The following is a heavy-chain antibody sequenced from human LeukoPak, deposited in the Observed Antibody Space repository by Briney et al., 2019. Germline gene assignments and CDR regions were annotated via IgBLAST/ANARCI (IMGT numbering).Heavy chain of an antibody. CDR2: ISSSSSYI. CDR1: GFTFSSYS. J-gene: IGHJ4*02. CDR3: ARNGVTSTYYFDY. D-gene: IGHD2-21*02. Sequence: SGGSLRLSCAASGFTFSSYSMNWVRQAPGKGLEWVSSISSSSSYIYYADSVKGRFTISRDNAKNSLYLQMNSLRAEDTAVYYCARNGVTSTYYFDYWGQGTLVTVSA. V-gene: IGHV3-21*01.